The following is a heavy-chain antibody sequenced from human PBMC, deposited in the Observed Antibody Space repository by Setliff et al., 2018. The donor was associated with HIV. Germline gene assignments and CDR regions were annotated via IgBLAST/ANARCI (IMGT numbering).Heavy chain of an antibody. CDR2: MHASGST. Sequence: SETLSLTCTVSGGSISSGNHYWAWIRQPAGKRLGWIGHMHASGSTYYNPSLNSRASISVDTSNSQVSLRLTSVTAADTAVYYCAREIPFRGNANMWDYYAMDVWGQGITVTVSS. D-gene: IGHD3-16*01. CDR3: AREIPFRGNANMWDYYAMDV. J-gene: IGHJ6*02. V-gene: IGHV4-61*09. CDR1: GGSISSGNHY.